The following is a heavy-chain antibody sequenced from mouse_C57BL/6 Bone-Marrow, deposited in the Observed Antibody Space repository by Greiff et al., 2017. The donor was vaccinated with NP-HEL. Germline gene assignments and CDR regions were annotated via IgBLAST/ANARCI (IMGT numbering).Heavy chain of an antibody. CDR3: ARVAAQATGYFDY. D-gene: IGHD3-2*02. CDR2: INPNNGGT. Sequence: EVQLQQSGPELVKPGASVKIPCKASGYTFTDYNMDWVKQSHGKSLEWIGDINPNNGGTIYNQKFKGKATLTVDKSSSTAYMELRSLTSEDTAVYYCARVAAQATGYFDYWGKGTTLTVSS. V-gene: IGHV1-18*01. J-gene: IGHJ2*01. CDR1: GYTFTDYN.